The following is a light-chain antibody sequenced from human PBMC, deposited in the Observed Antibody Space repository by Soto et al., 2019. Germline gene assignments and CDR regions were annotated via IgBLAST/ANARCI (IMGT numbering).Light chain of an antibody. J-gene: IGKJ2*01. CDR1: QSVSSSY. V-gene: IGKV3-20*01. CDR2: GAS. Sequence: EIVLTQSPGTLSLSPGERATLSCRASQSVSSSYFAWYQQKPGQAPRLLIYGASSRATGIPDRFSGSGSGTDFTLTISRLEPEDLAMYYCQLYGSSFLYTFGQGTKLEIK. CDR3: QLYGSSFLYT.